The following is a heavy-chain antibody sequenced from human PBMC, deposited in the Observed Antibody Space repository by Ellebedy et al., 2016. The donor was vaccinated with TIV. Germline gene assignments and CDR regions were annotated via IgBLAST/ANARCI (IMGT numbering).Heavy chain of an antibody. CDR1: GFTFRSYA. CDR2: MSYDGNDK. J-gene: IGHJ4*02. CDR3: ARALGAGWQRLSLTSFGY. D-gene: IGHD5-12*01. Sequence: GGSLRLXXAASGFTFRSYAMHWVRQAPGKGLEWVAVMSYDGNDKYYADSVKGRFTISRDNSKNRLFLQMTSLSAEDTAMYYCARALGAGWQRLSLTSFGYWGQGTLVSVSS. V-gene: IGHV3-30*04.